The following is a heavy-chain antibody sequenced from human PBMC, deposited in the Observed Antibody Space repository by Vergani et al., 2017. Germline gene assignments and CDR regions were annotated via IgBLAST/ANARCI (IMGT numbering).Heavy chain of an antibody. Sequence: EVQLVESGGGLVKPGGSLRLSCAASGFTFSNAWMSWVRQAPGKGLEWVGRIKSKTDGGTTDYAAPVKGRFTISRDDSKNTLYLQMNSLKTEDTAVYYCTAEKEVAFYYSYYHMDVWGKGTTVTVSS. D-gene: IGHD2-21*01. CDR3: TAEKEVAFYYSYYHMDV. CDR1: GFTFSNAW. J-gene: IGHJ6*03. V-gene: IGHV3-15*01. CDR2: IKSKTDGGTT.